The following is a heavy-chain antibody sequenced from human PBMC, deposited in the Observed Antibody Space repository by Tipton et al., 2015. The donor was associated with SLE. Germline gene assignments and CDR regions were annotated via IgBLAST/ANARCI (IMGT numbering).Heavy chain of an antibody. J-gene: IGHJ2*01. CDR3: ARDEGRYYDFRSGYGVGWYFDL. Sequence: GLVKPSETLSLTCTVSGGSISSYYWSWIRQPPGKGLEWIGYIYYSGSTNYNPSLKSRVTISVDTSKNQFSLKLSSVTAADTAVYYCARDEGRYYDFRSGYGVGWYFDLWGRGTLVTVSS. V-gene: IGHV4-59*01. CDR1: GGSISSYY. CDR2: IYYSGST. D-gene: IGHD3-3*01.